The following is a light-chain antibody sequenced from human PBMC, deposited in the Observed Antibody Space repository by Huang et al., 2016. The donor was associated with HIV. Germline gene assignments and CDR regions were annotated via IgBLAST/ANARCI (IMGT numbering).Light chain of an antibody. CDR1: QSVNSY. Sequence: ETVLTQSPATLSLSPGERATLSCRASQSVNSYLAWYQQKPGQTPRLLIYDASNRASGIPARFSGSVSGTDFTLTISSLEPEDFAVYYCQQRKYWPPITFGQGTRLEMK. J-gene: IGKJ5*01. V-gene: IGKV3-11*01. CDR3: QQRKYWPPIT. CDR2: DAS.